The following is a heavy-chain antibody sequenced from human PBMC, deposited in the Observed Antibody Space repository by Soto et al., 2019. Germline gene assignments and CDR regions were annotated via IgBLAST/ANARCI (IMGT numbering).Heavy chain of an antibody. CDR2: ISHHSDYI. Sequence: WGSLRIACASSVFTFASYNMVWVRQAPGKGLDRVPSISHHSDYIYHADSVKGRFTVSRDNAKNSLFLEMTILRDEDTAVYYCARGGSAETQTDGDSYHYYPMDVWGKRTKVTVSS. D-gene: IGHD3-22*01. CDR3: ARGGSAETQTDGDSYHYYPMDV. V-gene: IGHV3-21*01. J-gene: IGHJ6*04. CDR1: VFTFASYN.